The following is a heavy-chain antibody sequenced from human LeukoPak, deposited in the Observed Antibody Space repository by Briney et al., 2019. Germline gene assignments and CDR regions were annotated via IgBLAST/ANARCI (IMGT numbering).Heavy chain of an antibody. D-gene: IGHD3-3*01. CDR3: ARLYDFWSGYQGWFDP. J-gene: IGHJ5*02. V-gene: IGHV4-4*09. CDR1: GGSISSYY. CDR2: IYTSGST. Sequence: SETLSLTCPVSGGSISSYYWSWIRQPPGKGLEWIGYIYTSGSTNYNPSLKSRVTISVDTSKNQFSLKLSSVTAADTAVYYCARLYDFWSGYQGWFDPWGQGTLVTVSS.